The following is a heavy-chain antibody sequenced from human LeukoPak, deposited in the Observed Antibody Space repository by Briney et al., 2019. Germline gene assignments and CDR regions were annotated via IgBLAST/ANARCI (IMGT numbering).Heavy chain of an antibody. V-gene: IGHV1-2*06. J-gene: IGHJ6*03. CDR2: INPNSGGT. Sequence: GASVKVSCKASGYTFTGYYMHWVRQAPGQGLEWMGRINPNSGGTNYAQKFQGSVTMTRDTSISTAYMELSRLRSDDTAVYYCARVSHTKKREGYCSGGSCGYYYYMDVWGKGTTVTVSS. CDR1: GYTFTGYY. CDR3: ARVSHTKKREGYCSGGSCGYYYYMDV. D-gene: IGHD2-15*01.